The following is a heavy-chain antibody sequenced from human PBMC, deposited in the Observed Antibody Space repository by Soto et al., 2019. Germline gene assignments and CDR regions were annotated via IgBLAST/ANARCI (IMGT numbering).Heavy chain of an antibody. D-gene: IGHD3-3*01. Sequence: GGSLRLSCAASGFTFSSYAMSWVRQAPGKVLEWVSAISGSGGSTYYADSVKGRFTISRDNSKNTLYLQMNSLRAEDTAVYYCVRVEKYYDCWSGDYRDILDYYYYGMDVWGQGXTFTGSS. CDR2: ISGSGGST. J-gene: IGHJ6*02. CDR1: GFTFSSYA. V-gene: IGHV3-23*01. CDR3: VRVEKYYDCWSGDYRDILDYYYYGMDV.